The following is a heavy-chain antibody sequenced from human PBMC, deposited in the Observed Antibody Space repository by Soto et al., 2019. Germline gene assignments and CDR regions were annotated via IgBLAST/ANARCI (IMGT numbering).Heavy chain of an antibody. J-gene: IGHJ6*02. D-gene: IGHD2-2*01. CDR3: ARDPGYCSSTSCPTYYYYYYGMDV. V-gene: IGHV1-46*01. CDR2: INPSGGST. Sequence: ASVKVSCKASGYTFTSYYMHWVRQAPGQGLEWMGMINPSGGSTTYAQKFQGRVTMTTDTSTSTAYMELRSLRSDDTAVYYCARDPGYCSSTSCPTYYYYYYGMDVWGQGTTVTVSS. CDR1: GYTFTSYY.